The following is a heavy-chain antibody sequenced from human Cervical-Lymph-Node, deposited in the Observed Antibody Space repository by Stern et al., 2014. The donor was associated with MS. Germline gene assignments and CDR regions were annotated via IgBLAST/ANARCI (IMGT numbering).Heavy chain of an antibody. CDR3: AAGYCSSTSCYAFDY. J-gene: IGHJ4*02. D-gene: IGHD2-2*01. CDR2: IVVGGGNT. CDR1: GFTFTSPA. V-gene: IGHV1-58*01. Sequence: QLVQSGPEVKKPGTSVKVSCKASGFTFTSPAVQWVRQARGQPLEWIGWIVVGGGNTNSPQKFQERVTITRDMSTSTAYMELSSLRSEDTAVYYCAAGYCSSTSCYAFDYWGQGTLVTVSS.